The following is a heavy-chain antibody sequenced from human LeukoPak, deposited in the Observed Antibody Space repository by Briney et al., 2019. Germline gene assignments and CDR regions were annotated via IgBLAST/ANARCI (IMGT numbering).Heavy chain of an antibody. CDR1: GFTFSSYG. CDR3: AKDLHDSWAVGC. D-gene: IGHD3-3*01. Sequence: GGSLRLSCAASGFTFSSYGMSWVRQAPGKGLEWVSHISVRGDTHFAESVKGRFSISRDNSKNTLYLQMNSLRAEDTAVYYCAKDLHDSWAVGCWGPGTLVTVSS. V-gene: IGHV3-23*01. J-gene: IGHJ4*02. CDR2: ISVRGDT.